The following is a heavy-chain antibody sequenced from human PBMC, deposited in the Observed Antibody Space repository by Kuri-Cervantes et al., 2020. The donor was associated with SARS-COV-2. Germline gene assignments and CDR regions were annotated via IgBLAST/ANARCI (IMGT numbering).Heavy chain of an antibody. CDR2: ISYGGTNK. V-gene: IGHV3-30-3*01. CDR1: GFSFSSYA. CDR3: ASSLIVGPVY. J-gene: IGHJ4*02. Sequence: GGSLRLSCAASGFSFSSYAMHWVRQAPGKGLEWVAVISYGGTNKDYADSVKGRFTISRDNSKNTLYLQMNSLRAEDTAVYYCASSLIVGPVYWGQGTLVTVSS. D-gene: IGHD1-26*01.